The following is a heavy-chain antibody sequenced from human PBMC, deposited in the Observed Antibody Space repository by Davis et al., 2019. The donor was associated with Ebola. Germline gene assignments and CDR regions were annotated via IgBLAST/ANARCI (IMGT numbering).Heavy chain of an antibody. V-gene: IGHV3-48*02. CDR2: ISSSSSTI. D-gene: IGHD3-16*02. CDR3: ARDHGAYDYVWGSYRPSTNYYYYYGMDV. J-gene: IGHJ6*02. CDR1: GFTFSSYS. Sequence: GESLKISCAASGFTFSSYSMNWVRQAPGKGLEWVSYISSSSSTIYYADSVKGRFTISRDNAKNSLYLQMNSLRDEDTAVYYCARDHGAYDYVWGSYRPSTNYYYYYGMDVWGQGTTVTVSS.